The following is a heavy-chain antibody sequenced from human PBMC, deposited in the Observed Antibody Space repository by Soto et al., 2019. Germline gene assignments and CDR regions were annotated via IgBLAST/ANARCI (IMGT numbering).Heavy chain of an antibody. CDR3: ASSPYYYDSSGYYYGGIY. V-gene: IGHV1-8*01. CDR1: GYTFTSYD. CDR2: MNPNSGIT. Sequence: ASVKVSCKASGYTFTSYDIHWVRQATGQGLEWMGWMNPNSGITEFAQKFQGRVTITADESTSTAYMELSSLRSEDTAVYYCASSPYYYDSSGYYYGGIYWGQGTLVTVSS. D-gene: IGHD3-22*01. J-gene: IGHJ4*02.